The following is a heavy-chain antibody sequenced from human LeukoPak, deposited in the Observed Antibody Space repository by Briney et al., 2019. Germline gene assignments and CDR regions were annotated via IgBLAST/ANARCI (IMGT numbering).Heavy chain of an antibody. CDR2: FDPEEGET. V-gene: IGHV1-24*01. J-gene: IGHJ4*02. CDR1: GYPLTQLS. CDR3: ATSTPDGSGTYYMFDF. D-gene: IGHD3-10*01. Sequence: ASVKVSCKVSGYPLTQLSMHWVRQAPGKGLEWVGGFDPEEGETIYAQQFQGRVTMTEETSTNTDYIMLSSLRSEDTAIYFCATSTPDGSGTYYMFDFWGQGTPVTVSS.